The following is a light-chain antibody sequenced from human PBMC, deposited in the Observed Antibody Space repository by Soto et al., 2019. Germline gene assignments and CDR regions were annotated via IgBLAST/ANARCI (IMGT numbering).Light chain of an antibody. CDR1: QSISSW. J-gene: IGKJ1*01. Sequence: DIQMTQSPSTLSASVGDRVTITCRASQSISSWLAWYQQKPGTAPKLLIYKASTLQSGVPSRFSGSGSGTEFTLTLSILQPDESATYYCQQYNDNWTFGQGTKVQIK. CDR2: KAS. V-gene: IGKV1-5*03. CDR3: QQYNDNWT.